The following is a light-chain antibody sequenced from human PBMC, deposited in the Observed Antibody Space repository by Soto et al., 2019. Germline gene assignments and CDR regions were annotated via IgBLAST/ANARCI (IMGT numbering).Light chain of an antibody. CDR2: DAS. Sequence: EIVLTQSPATLSLSPGERATLSCRASQSVSSSLAWYQQKPGQAPRLLIYDASNRATCIPARFSGSGSGTAFALPISSLEPEDFAVYYCQQRTNWHPYTFVQGTKLEIK. CDR1: QSVSSS. CDR3: QQRTNWHPYT. J-gene: IGKJ2*01. V-gene: IGKV3-11*01.